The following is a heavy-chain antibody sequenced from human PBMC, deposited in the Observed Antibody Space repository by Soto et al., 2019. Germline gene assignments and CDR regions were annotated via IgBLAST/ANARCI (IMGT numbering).Heavy chain of an antibody. CDR1: GFTFSSYW. J-gene: IGHJ4*02. CDR2: IKQDGSEK. D-gene: IGHD3-22*01. CDR3: ARDKWFYYFDY. V-gene: IGHV3-7*05. Sequence: GGSLRLSCAASGFTFSSYWMSWVRQAPGKGLEWVTNIKQDGSEKYYVDSVKGRFTISRDNAKNSLYLQMNSLRAEDTAVYYCARDKWFYYFDYWGQGTLVTVSS.